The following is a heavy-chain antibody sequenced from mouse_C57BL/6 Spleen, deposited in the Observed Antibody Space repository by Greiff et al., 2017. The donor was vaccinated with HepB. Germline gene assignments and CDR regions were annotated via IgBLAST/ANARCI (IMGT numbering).Heavy chain of an antibody. CDR2: IYPGNSDT. D-gene: IGHD2-3*01. Sequence: VQLQQSGTVLARPGASVKMSCKTSGYTFTSYWMHWVKQRPGQGLEWIGAIYPGNSDTSYNQKFKGKAKLTAVTSASTAYMELSSLTNEESAVYYCTRHDGYYEAYWGQGTLVTVSA. CDR1: GYTFTSYW. CDR3: TRHDGYYEAY. V-gene: IGHV1-5*01. J-gene: IGHJ3*01.